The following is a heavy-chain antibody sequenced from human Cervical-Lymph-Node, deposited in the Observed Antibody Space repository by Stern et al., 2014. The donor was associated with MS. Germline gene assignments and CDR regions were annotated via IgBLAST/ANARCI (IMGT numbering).Heavy chain of an antibody. CDR3: ASSFSSSWDFDY. D-gene: IGHD6-13*01. CDR1: GFTFSSYS. V-gene: IGHV3-21*01. Sequence: EVQLEESGGGLVKPGGSLRLSCAASGFTFSSYSMNWVRQAPGKGLEWVSSISSSSSYIYYADSVKGRFTISRDNAKNSLYLQMNSLRAEDTAVYYCASSFSSSWDFDYWGQGTLVTVSS. CDR2: ISSSSSYI. J-gene: IGHJ4*02.